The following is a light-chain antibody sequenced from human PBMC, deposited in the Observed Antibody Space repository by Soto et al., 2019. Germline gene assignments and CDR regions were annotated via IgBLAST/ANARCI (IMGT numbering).Light chain of an antibody. CDR3: QVWDSSSVV. CDR2: EVN. V-gene: IGLV2-14*01. J-gene: IGLJ2*01. CDR1: SSDIGAYDY. Sequence: QSALTQPASLSGSPGQSITISCTGTSSDIGAYDYVSWFQQHPGKAPKLMISEVNNRPSGIPERFSGSNSGNTATLTISRVEAGDEADYYCQVWDSSSVVFGGGTKLTVL.